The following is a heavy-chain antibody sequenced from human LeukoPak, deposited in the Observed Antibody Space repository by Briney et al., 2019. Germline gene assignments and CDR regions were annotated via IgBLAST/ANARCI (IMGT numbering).Heavy chain of an antibody. CDR2: INHSGST. V-gene: IGHV4-34*01. CDR3: ARGPSIVVVPAAIRSWFDP. J-gene: IGHJ5*02. CDR1: GGPFRGYY. D-gene: IGHD2-2*01. Sequence: PSETLSLTCAVYGGPFRGYYWSWIRQPPGKGREWIGEINHSGSTNYNPSLKSRVTISVDTSKNQFSLKLSSVTAADTAVYYCARGPSIVVVPAAIRSWFDPWGQGTLVTVSS.